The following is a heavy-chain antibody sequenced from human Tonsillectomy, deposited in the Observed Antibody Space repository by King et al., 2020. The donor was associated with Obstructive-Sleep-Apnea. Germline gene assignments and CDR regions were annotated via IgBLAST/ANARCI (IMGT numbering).Heavy chain of an antibody. CDR2: IFSDGTT. CDR1: GAYINTPHYY. Sequence: QLQESGPGLVRPSETLSLTCSVSGAYINTPHYYWGWIRQRPGRVLEWIGHIFSDGTTYYSPSLRSRLTIYLDTPKNQFSLKLTSVTAADTALYYCARLRVSFSVGGTFGVDVWGRGTTVTVSS. V-gene: IGHV4-39*01. J-gene: IGHJ6*02. CDR3: ARLRVSFSVGGTFGVDV. D-gene: IGHD1-26*01.